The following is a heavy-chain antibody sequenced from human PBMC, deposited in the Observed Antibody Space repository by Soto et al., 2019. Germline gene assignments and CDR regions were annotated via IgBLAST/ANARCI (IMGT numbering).Heavy chain of an antibody. V-gene: IGHV3-48*01. D-gene: IGHD3-10*01. CDR3: ARESFYYGSGKLNWFDP. CDR2: ISSSSSTI. J-gene: IGHJ5*02. CDR1: GFTFSSYS. Sequence: GSLRLSCAASGFTFSSYSMNWVRQAPGKGLEWVSYISSSSSTIYYADSVKGRFTISRDNAKNSLYLQMNSLRAEDTAVYYCARESFYYGSGKLNWFDPWGQGTLVTVSS.